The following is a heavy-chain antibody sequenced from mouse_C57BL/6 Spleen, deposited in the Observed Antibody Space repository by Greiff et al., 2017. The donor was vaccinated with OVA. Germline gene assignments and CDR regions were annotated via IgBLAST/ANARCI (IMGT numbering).Heavy chain of an antibody. V-gene: IGHV6-6*01. J-gene: IGHJ4*01. CDR3: SWLGFPYYGSKDSLAY. Sequence: VQVVESGGGLVQPGGSMKLSCAASGFTFSDAWMDWVRQSPEKGLEWVAEIRNKANNHATYYAESVKGRFTISRDDSNSSAYLQRNSLRAEDSGIYYCSWLGFPYYGSKDSLAYCGQGTSVTVSS. CDR1: GFTFSDAW. CDR2: IRNKANNHAT. D-gene: IGHD1-1*01.